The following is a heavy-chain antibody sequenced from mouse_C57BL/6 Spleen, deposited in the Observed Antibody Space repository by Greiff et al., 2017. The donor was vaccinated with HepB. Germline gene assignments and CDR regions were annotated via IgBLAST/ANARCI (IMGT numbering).Heavy chain of an antibody. V-gene: IGHV1-69*01. CDR1: GYTFTSYW. Sequence: VQLQQPGAELVMPGASVKLSCKASGYTFTSYWMHWVKQRPGQGLEWIGAIDPSDSYTNYNQKFKGKSTLTVDKSSSTAYMQLSSLTSEDSAVYYCARSYSNGYFDYWGQGTTLTVSS. J-gene: IGHJ2*01. CDR2: IDPSDSYT. CDR3: ARSYSNGYFDY. D-gene: IGHD2-5*01.